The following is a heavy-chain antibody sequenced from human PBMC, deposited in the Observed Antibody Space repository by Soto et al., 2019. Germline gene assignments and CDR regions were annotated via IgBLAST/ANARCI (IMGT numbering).Heavy chain of an antibody. V-gene: IGHV3-23*01. CDR2: ISGSGGST. CDR1: GFTFSSYA. D-gene: IGHD3-3*01. Sequence: GGSLRLSCAASGFTFSSYAMSWVRQAPGKGLEWVSAISGSGGSTYYADSVKGRFTISRDNSKNTLYLQMNSLRAEDTAVYYCAKDIDDFWSGYYPFYFDYWGQGTLVTVSS. J-gene: IGHJ4*02. CDR3: AKDIDDFWSGYYPFYFDY.